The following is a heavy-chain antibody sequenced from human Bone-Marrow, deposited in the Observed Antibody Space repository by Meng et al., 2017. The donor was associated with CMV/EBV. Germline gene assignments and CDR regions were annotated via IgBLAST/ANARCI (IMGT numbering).Heavy chain of an antibody. CDR3: TGDSVLNPNLDY. D-gene: IGHD1-14*01. CDR1: GFSVTNKY. V-gene: IGHV3-66*01. Sequence: VGLGELGGPLVQTGRSLRLSRTASGFSVTNKYMSWVRQAPGKGLEWICIIYRGDNTYYTDSVKGRFTVSRDNSKNIMYLQMSWLRVDDTAVYYCTGDSVLNPNLDYWGQGTLVTVSS. CDR2: IYRGDNT. J-gene: IGHJ4*02.